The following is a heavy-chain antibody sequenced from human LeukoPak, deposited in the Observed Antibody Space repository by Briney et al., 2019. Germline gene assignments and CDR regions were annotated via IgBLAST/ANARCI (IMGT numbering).Heavy chain of an antibody. Sequence: GGSLRLSCAASGFTFSSYSMNWVRQAPGKGLEWVSSISSSSSYIYYADSVKGRFTISRDNAKNSLYLQMNSLRAEDTAVYYCARDPDSSGWYSGWFDPWGQGTLVTVSS. V-gene: IGHV3-21*01. J-gene: IGHJ5*02. CDR1: GFTFSSYS. CDR2: ISSSSSYI. D-gene: IGHD6-19*01. CDR3: ARDPDSSGWYSGWFDP.